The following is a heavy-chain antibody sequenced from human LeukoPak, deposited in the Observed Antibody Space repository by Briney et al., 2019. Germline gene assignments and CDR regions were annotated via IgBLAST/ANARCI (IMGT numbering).Heavy chain of an antibody. Sequence: PGRSLRLSCTASGFTFGDYAMSWFRQAPGKGLEWVGFIRSKAYGGTTEYAASAKGRFTISRDDSKSIAYLQMNSLKTEDTAVYYCTRYSSSWYIDYWGQGTLVTVSS. V-gene: IGHV3-49*03. J-gene: IGHJ4*02. CDR2: IRSKAYGGTT. CDR1: GFTFGDYA. CDR3: TRYSSSWYIDY. D-gene: IGHD6-13*01.